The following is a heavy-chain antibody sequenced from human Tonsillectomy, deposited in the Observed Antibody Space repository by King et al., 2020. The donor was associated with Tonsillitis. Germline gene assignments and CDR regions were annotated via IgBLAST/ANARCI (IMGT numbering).Heavy chain of an antibody. CDR2: ISGSGGST. J-gene: IGHJ4*02. CDR1: GFTFSSYA. Sequence: DVQLVQSGGGLVQPGGSLRLSCAASGFTFSSYAMSWVRQAPGKGLEWVSAISGSGGSTYYADSVKGRFTISRDNSKNTLYLQMNSLRAEDTAVYYCVGPGVPTGITGTTGPYTIDYWGQGTLVTVSS. D-gene: IGHD1-20*01. V-gene: IGHV3-23*04. CDR3: VGPGVPTGITGTTGPYTIDY.